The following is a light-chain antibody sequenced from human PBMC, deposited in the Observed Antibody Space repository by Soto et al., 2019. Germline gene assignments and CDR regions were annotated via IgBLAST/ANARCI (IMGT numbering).Light chain of an antibody. CDR1: QSVSSN. CDR3: QHYNNWPFT. Sequence: EIVMTRSPATLSVSPGERATLSCRASQSVSSNLAWYQQKPGQAPSLLISGASARATGVPARFSGSGSGTEFTLTISSLQSEDFAVYYCQHYNNWPFTFGQGTKLEI. J-gene: IGKJ2*01. CDR2: GAS. V-gene: IGKV3-15*01.